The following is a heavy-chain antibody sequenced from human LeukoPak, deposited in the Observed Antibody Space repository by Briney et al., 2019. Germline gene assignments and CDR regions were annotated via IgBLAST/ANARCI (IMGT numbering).Heavy chain of an antibody. V-gene: IGHV1-8*02. Sequence: ASVKVSCKASSYTFTNYAFTWVRQAPGQGLEWMGWMNPNSGNTAYAQKFQGRVTMTRNTSISTAYMELSSLRSEDTAVYYCAREDYYDSGSFDPWGQGTLVTASS. CDR3: AREDYYDSGSFDP. J-gene: IGHJ5*02. CDR2: MNPNSGNT. D-gene: IGHD3-22*01. CDR1: SYTFTNYA.